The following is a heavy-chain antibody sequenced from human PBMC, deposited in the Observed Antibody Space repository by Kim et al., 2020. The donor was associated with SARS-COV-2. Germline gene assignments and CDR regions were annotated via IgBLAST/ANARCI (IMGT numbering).Heavy chain of an antibody. CDR3: ARGSANVFDI. J-gene: IGHJ3*02. CDR2: ITSDGSGT. V-gene: IGHV3-74*01. CDR1: GFTFSSYW. D-gene: IGHD2-15*01. Sequence: GGSLRLSCAASGFTFSSYWMHWVRQAPGKGLVWLSRITSDGSGTKYADSVKGRSTISRDNAKNTLYLQINSLRAEDTAVYYCARGSANVFDIWGQGTMITVSS.